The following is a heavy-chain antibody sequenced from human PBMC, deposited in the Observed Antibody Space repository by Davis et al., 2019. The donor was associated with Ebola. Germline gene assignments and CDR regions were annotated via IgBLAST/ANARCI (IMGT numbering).Heavy chain of an antibody. CDR3: ARQGVVLMVYAHFDY. J-gene: IGHJ4*02. V-gene: IGHV4-39*01. CDR2: IYYSGST. Sequence: SETLSLTCTVSGGSIISSSSYWGWIRQPPGKGLEWIGSIYYSGSTYYNPSLKSRVTISVDTSKNQFSLKLSSVTAADTAVYYCARQGVVLMVYAHFDYWGQGTLVTVSS. CDR1: GGSIISSSSY. D-gene: IGHD2-8*01.